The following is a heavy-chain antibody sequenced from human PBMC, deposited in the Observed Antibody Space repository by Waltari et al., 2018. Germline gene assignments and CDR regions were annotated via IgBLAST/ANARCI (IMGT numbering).Heavy chain of an antibody. Sequence: QVQLQESGPGLVKPSQTLSLTCTVSGGSISSGGYYWSWIRQHPGKGLEWIAYIYYSGSTYYNPSLKSRVTISVDTSKNQFSLKLSSVTAADTAVYYCARSVGVVVVPAAFDYWGQGTLVTVSS. J-gene: IGHJ4*02. CDR1: GGSISSGGYY. CDR3: ARSVGVVVVPAAFDY. V-gene: IGHV4-31*03. D-gene: IGHD2-2*01. CDR2: IYYSGST.